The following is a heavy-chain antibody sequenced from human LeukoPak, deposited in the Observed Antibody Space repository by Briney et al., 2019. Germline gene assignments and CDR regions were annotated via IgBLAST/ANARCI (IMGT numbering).Heavy chain of an antibody. J-gene: IGHJ4*02. D-gene: IGHD3-9*01. V-gene: IGHV3-48*03. CDR3: ARAGDILTGYSIYFDY. CDR2: ISSRGSTI. Sequence: ISSRGSTIYYADSVKGRFTISRDNAKNSLYLQMNSLRAEDTAVYYCARAGDILTGYSIYFDYWGQGTLVTVSS.